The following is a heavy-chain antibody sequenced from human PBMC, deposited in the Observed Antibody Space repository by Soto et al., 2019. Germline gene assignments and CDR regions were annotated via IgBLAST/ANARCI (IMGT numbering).Heavy chain of an antibody. Sequence: QVQLVQSGAEVKKPGSSVKVSCKASGGTFSSYTISWVRQAPGQGLEWMGRIIPILGIANYAQKFQGRVTSTADKSTSTAYMELSSLRSDDTAVYYCASDRLVSYYYYYMDVWGNGTTVTVSS. J-gene: IGHJ6*03. CDR3: ASDRLVSYYYYYMDV. CDR2: IIPILGIA. D-gene: IGHD6-6*01. CDR1: GGTFSSYT. V-gene: IGHV1-69*02.